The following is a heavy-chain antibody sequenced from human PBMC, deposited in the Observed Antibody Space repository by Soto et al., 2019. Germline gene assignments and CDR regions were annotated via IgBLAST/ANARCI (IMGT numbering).Heavy chain of an antibody. J-gene: IGHJ4*02. V-gene: IGHV3-13*01. D-gene: IGHD6-13*01. CDR2: IGTAGDT. CDR3: AKSQEIGTHFFDS. Sequence: GGSLRLSCEASGFTLSGFDMHWVRQPTGKGLEWVSSIGTAGDTYYAVSVKGRFTISRDNAKNSLSLQMNSLRAGDMPVYFCAKSQEIGTHFFDSWGQGTQVTVSS. CDR1: GFTLSGFD.